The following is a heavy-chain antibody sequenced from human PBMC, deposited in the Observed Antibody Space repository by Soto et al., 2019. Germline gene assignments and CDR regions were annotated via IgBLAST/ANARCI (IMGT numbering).Heavy chain of an antibody. V-gene: IGHV3-23*01. CDR1: GFTFGDYA. Sequence: EVQLLESGGGLLQPGGSLRLSCAASGFTFGDYAMSWVRQAPGKGLEWVSTISKSVGTTYYADSVKGRFTISRDNSKNRLYLQMNSLRADDTAVYYCARGAWCDSWGQGTLVTVSS. CDR3: ARGAWCDS. J-gene: IGHJ5*01. CDR2: ISKSVGTT.